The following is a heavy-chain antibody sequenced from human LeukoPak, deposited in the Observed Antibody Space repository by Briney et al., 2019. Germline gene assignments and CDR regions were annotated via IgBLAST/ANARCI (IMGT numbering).Heavy chain of an antibody. J-gene: IGHJ4*02. V-gene: IGHV1-46*01. D-gene: IGHD1-14*01. CDR3: SRGGEQSRPGGGAYNTRDY. Sequence: ASLSLTCEASGYTFTSYYMHWVRQAPGQGLECMGIINPSVGSTSYPQKFQGRVTMTRDTSTSTVYMELSSLKSEDTAVYYWSRGGEQSRPGGGAYNTRDYWGQGTLVTVSS. CDR2: INPSVGST. CDR1: GYTFTSYY.